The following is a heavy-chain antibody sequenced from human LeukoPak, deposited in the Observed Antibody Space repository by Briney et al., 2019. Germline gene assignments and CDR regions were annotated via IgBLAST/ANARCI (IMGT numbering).Heavy chain of an antibody. D-gene: IGHD3-22*01. V-gene: IGHV3-74*01. CDR2: IKTDGSST. Sequence: GGSLRLSCAASGFTFSSYWMHWVRQAPGKGLVWVSRIKTDGSSTNYADSVKGRFTISRDNAKNSLYLQMNSLRAEDTAVYYCARETYYYDSSGYYYPGGFDSWGQGTLVTVSS. CDR1: GFTFSSYW. CDR3: ARETYYYDSSGYYYPGGFDS. J-gene: IGHJ4*02.